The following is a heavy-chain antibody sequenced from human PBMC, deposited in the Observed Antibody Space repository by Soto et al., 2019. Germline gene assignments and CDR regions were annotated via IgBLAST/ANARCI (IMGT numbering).Heavy chain of an antibody. CDR2: LYSGGDT. CDR1: GDSITRYK. Sequence: SETLSLTCSVSGDSITRYKWSWIRHSPGKGLEWIANLYSGGDTNHNPSLKSRVTISVDTSKNQYSLKLSPATPADTAVYYCAREWSGFDYWGQGILVTVSS. D-gene: IGHD2-15*01. J-gene: IGHJ4*02. CDR3: AREWSGFDY. V-gene: IGHV4-59*01.